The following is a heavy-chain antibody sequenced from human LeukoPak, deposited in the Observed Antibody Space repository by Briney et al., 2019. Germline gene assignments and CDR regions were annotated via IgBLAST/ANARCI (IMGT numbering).Heavy chain of an antibody. V-gene: IGHV3-30*02. CDR3: ARDSNPYYFDY. J-gene: IGHJ4*02. D-gene: IGHD2-8*01. Sequence: PGGSLRLSCAAPGFTFGSYWMTWVRQAPGTGLEWVAFIRYDGSSKSYADSMKGRLTISRDNPKDTLYLQMNSLRAEDTAVYYCARDSNPYYFDYWGQGTLVTVSS. CDR2: IRYDGSSK. CDR1: GFTFGSYW.